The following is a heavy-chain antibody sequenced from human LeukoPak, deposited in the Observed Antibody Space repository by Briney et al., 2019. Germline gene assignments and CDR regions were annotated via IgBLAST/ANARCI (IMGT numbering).Heavy chain of an antibody. CDR2: INWNGDST. D-gene: IGHD1-1*01. Sequence: PGGSLRLSCAASGFTFDDYGMSWVRQAPGKGLEWVSGINWNGDSTGYADSVKGRVTTSRDNAKNSLYMQMSSLRAEDTALYYCARTTDLDRGWFDPWGQGTLVSVSS. J-gene: IGHJ5*02. CDR3: ARTTDLDRGWFDP. CDR1: GFTFDDYG. V-gene: IGHV3-20*04.